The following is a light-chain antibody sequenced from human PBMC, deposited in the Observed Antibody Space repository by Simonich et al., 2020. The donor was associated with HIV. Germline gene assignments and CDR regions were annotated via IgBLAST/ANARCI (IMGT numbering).Light chain of an antibody. V-gene: IGKV4-1*01. Sequence: DIVMTQSPNSLAVSLGERATIHCKSSQSVLYSSNTKNYLAWYQQKPGQPPKLLIYWASTRKSGVPDRLSGSGSGTDFSLTISTLQAEDVAVYYCQQYYSTPWTFSQGTKVEIK. J-gene: IGKJ1*01. CDR1: QSVLYSSNTKNY. CDR3: QQYYSTPWT. CDR2: WAS.